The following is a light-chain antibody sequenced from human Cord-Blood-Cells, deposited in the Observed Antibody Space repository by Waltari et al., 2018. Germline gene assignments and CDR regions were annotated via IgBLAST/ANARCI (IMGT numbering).Light chain of an antibody. V-gene: IGKV1-39*01. CDR3: QQSYSTPYT. Sequence: DIHMTQSQPSLSASVGERVPNTCRASQRISSYLNWYQQKPGKPPKLLIDAASSLQSGVTSRFSGSGSGTDFTLTISSLQPEDFATYYCQQSYSTPYTFGQGTKLEIK. J-gene: IGKJ2*01. CDR2: AAS. CDR1: QRISSY.